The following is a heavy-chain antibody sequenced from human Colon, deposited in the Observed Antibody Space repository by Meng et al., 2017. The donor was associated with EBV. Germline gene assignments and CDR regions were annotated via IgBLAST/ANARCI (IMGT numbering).Heavy chain of an antibody. D-gene: IGHD3-10*01. CDR3: ARASYGSGSPLGESWFDP. J-gene: IGHJ5*02. CDR2: IHSSGST. CDR1: GGSISSGGYY. Sequence: QVQLRESGPGLVQPSQTLSLTCTVSGGSISSGGYYWSWIRQHPGKCLEWIGYIHSSGSTYYNPSLRSRLTISVDTSKNQFSLKLSSVTAADTAVYYCARASYGSGSPLGESWFDPWGQGTLVTVSS. V-gene: IGHV4-31*03.